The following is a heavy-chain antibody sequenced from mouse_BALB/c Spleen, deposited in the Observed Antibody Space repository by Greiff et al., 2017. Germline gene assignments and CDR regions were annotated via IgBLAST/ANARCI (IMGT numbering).Heavy chain of an antibody. CDR3: ARGFITRVVHFDY. CDR2: INPSSGYT. J-gene: IGHJ2*01. CDR1: GYTFTSYT. D-gene: IGHD1-1*01. Sequence: QVQLQQSGAELARPGASVKMSCKASGYTFTSYTMHWVKQRPGQGLEWIGYINPSSGYTNYNQKFKDKATLTADKSSSTAYMQLSSLTDEDAAVYYCARGFITRVVHFDYWGAGTTLTVSS. V-gene: IGHV1-4*01.